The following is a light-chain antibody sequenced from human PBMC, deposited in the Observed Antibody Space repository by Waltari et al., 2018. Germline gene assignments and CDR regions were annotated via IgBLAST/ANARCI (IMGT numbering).Light chain of an antibody. CDR3: MQALQTPQIT. CDR2: LGS. Sequence: DMVMTQSPLSLPVTPGEPASISCRSSQSLLHSNGYNYLDWYLQKPGQSPQLQIYLGSSRASGFPDRFSGSGSGTDFTLKISRVEAEDVGFYYCMQALQTPQITFGQGTRLEIK. J-gene: IGKJ5*01. V-gene: IGKV2-28*01. CDR1: QSLLHSNGYNY.